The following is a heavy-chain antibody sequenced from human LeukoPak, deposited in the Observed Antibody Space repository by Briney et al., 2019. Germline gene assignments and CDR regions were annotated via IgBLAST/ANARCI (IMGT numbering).Heavy chain of an antibody. V-gene: IGHV3-49*03. CDR3: ARCGGGNPRWFDP. CDR2: IRSQAHRGTT. D-gene: IGHD4-23*01. CDR1: EFIFGDYS. Sequence: GGSLRLSCTSSEFIFGDYSLNWFRQAPGKGLEWLGFIRSQAHRGTTEYAASVKGRFTISRDNAKNSMYLQMNSLRAEDTAVYYCARCGGGNPRWFDPWGQGTLVTVSS. J-gene: IGHJ5*02.